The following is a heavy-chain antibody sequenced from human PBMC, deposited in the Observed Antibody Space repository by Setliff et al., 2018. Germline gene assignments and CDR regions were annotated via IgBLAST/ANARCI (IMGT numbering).Heavy chain of an antibody. V-gene: IGHV4-59*01. J-gene: IGHJ6*02. CDR1: GGSISPYF. CDR2: IYHNGNT. CDR3: VRDRTAYSYGLDV. D-gene: IGHD5-18*01. Sequence: SETLSLTCTVSGGSISPYFWSWIRQPPGRGLEWIGYIYHNGNTNFNPSLKTRVTMSVDTSKNQFALDLRSVTAADAAVYYCVRDRTAYSYGLDVWGQGTTVTVSS.